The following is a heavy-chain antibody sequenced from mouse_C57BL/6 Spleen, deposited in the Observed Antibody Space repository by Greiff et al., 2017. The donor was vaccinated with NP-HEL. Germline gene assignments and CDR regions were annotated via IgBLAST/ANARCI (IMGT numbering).Heavy chain of an antibody. CDR2: IWTGGGT. CDR3: ARNNYYGSSYGYFDV. CDR1: GFSFTSYA. Sequence: VQLQQSGPGLVAPSQSLSITCTVSGFSFTSYAISWVRQPPGKGLEWLGVIWTGGGTNYNSALKSRLSISKDNSKSQVFLKMNSLQTDDTARYYCARNNYYGSSYGYFDVWGTGTTVTVSS. J-gene: IGHJ1*03. V-gene: IGHV2-9-1*01. D-gene: IGHD1-1*01.